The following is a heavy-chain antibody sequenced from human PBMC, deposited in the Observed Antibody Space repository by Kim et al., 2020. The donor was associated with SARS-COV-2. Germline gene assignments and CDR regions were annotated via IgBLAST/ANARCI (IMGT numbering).Heavy chain of an antibody. Sequence: SETLSLTCTVSGGSISSYYWSWIRQPPGKGLEWIGYIYYSGSTNYNPSLKSRVTISVDTSKNQFSLKLSSVTAADTAVYYCARLPNKGRYYYGMDVWGQGTTVTVSS. CDR1: GGSISSYY. J-gene: IGHJ6*02. CDR2: IYYSGST. V-gene: IGHV4-59*08. CDR3: ARLPNKGRYYYGMDV.